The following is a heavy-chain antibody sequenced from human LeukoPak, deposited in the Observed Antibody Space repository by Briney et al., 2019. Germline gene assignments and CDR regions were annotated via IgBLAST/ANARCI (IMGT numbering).Heavy chain of an antibody. J-gene: IGHJ4*02. CDR3: AREEDYVDNPYYFDY. CDR1: GFTFSSYS. D-gene: IGHD3-16*01. CDR2: ISSSSSYI. V-gene: IGHV3-21*01. Sequence: GGSLRLSCAASGFTFSSYSMNWVRQAPGKGLEWVSSISSSSSYIYYADSVKGRFTISRDNAKNSLYLQMNSLRAEDTAVYYCAREEDYVDNPYYFDYWAREPWSPSPQ.